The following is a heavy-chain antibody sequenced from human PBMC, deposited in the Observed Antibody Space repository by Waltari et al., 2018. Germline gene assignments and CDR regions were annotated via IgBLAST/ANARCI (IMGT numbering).Heavy chain of an antibody. J-gene: IGHJ4*02. CDR3: ARAITMVRGGYDY. CDR2: ISSSSSTR. V-gene: IGHV3-48*04. CDR1: GFTFSSYS. D-gene: IGHD3-10*01. Sequence: EVQLVESGGGLVQPGGSLRLSCAASGFTFSSYSMNWVRQAPGKGLEWVSYISSSSSTRYYADSVKGRFTITRDNAKNSLYLQMNSLRAEDTAVYYCARAITMVRGGYDYWGQGTLVTVSS.